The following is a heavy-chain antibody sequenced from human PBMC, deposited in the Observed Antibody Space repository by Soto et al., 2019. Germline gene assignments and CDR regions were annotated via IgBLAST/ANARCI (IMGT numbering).Heavy chain of an antibody. J-gene: IGHJ5*02. CDR3: TTDLWRIAVVVGSTGYFNP. CDR1: GLTFSDAW. Sequence: PGGSLRLSCAASGLTFSDAWMSWVRQAPGKGLDWVGRIKSKSDGGTTEYAAPVRGRFTISRDDSKNTLYLQMNSLKTEDTAVYYCTTDLWRIAVVVGSTGYFNPRGKGTPVTVSS. CDR2: IKSKSDGGTT. D-gene: IGHD2-15*01. V-gene: IGHV3-15*01.